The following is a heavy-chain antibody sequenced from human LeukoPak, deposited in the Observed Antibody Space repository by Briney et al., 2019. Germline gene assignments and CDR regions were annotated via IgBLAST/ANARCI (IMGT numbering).Heavy chain of an antibody. CDR3: ARGRISARGAFDP. CDR1: GYTFTSYD. V-gene: IGHV1-8*01. Sequence: GASVKVSCKASGYTFTSYDINWVRQATGQGLEWMGWMNPNSGNTGYAQKFQGGVTMTRNTSISTAYMELSSLRSEDTAVYYCARGRISARGAFDPWGQGTLVTVSS. D-gene: IGHD3-3*02. J-gene: IGHJ5*02. CDR2: MNPNSGNT.